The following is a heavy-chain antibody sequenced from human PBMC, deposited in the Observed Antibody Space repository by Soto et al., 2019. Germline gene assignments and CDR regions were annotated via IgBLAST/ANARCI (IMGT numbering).Heavy chain of an antibody. CDR1: GLTFSTYA. D-gene: IGHD3-16*01. CDR3: AKDHWGSY. Sequence: PGGSLRLSCAASGLTFSTYAMSWVRQAPGKGLEWVSAISNSGGSRYYADSVKGRFTISRDNSKSTLFLLMNSLRAEDTAVYFCAKDHWGSYSGQGTLVTVSS. CDR2: ISNSGGSR. J-gene: IGHJ4*02. V-gene: IGHV3-23*01.